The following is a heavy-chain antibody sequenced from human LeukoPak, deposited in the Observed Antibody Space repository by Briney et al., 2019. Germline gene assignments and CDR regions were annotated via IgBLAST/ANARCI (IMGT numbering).Heavy chain of an antibody. CDR1: GFTFSSYG. CDR3: AGTMVRSDY. J-gene: IGHJ4*02. Sequence: GGSLRLSCAASGFTFSSYGMSWVRQAPGKGLEWVSSISSSSSYIYYADSVKGRFTNSRDNARSSLFLKMNSLRAQDTALYYGAGTMVRSDYWGQGTLVTVSS. V-gene: IGHV3-21*01. CDR2: ISSSSSYI. D-gene: IGHD4/OR15-4a*01.